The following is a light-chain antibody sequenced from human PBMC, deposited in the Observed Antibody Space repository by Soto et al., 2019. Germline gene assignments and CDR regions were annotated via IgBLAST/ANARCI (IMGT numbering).Light chain of an antibody. CDR1: ALSKRY. Sequence: SYELTQPPSVSVSPGQTARITCSGDALSKRYAYWYQQKPGQAPVLVIYKGSERPSGIPERFSGSSSGTIVTLTISGVQAEDEADYYCQSADSSGTYVFGTGTKVTVL. CDR2: KGS. V-gene: IGLV3-25*03. CDR3: QSADSSGTYV. J-gene: IGLJ1*01.